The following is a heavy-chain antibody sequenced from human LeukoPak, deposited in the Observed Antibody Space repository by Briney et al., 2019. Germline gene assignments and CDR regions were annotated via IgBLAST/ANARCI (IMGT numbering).Heavy chain of an antibody. Sequence: PGGSLRLSCAASGFTFSNYAINWVRQAPGKGLEWVSAISGSASNTYVADSVRGRFTVSRDNSKKTSVLEMNSLRVEDTAMYYCAKDRRAVAGYWYFVLWGRGTLVTVSS. D-gene: IGHD6-19*01. CDR2: ISGSASNT. CDR3: AKDRRAVAGYWYFVL. V-gene: IGHV3-23*01. CDR1: GFTFSNYA. J-gene: IGHJ2*01.